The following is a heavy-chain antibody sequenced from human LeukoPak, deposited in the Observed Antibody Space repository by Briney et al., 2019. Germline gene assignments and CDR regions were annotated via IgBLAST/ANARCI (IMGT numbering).Heavy chain of an antibody. J-gene: IGHJ3*02. CDR2: MNPNSGNA. D-gene: IGHD3-10*01. CDR1: GYTFTSYD. V-gene: IGHV1-8*03. CDR3: AIYYYGSGSYYTPDAFDI. Sequence: GASVKVSCKASGYTFTSYDINWVRQATGQGLEWMGWMNPNSGNAGYAQKFQGRVTITRNTSISTAYMELSSLRSEDTAVYYCAIYYYGSGSYYTPDAFDIWGQGTMVTVSS.